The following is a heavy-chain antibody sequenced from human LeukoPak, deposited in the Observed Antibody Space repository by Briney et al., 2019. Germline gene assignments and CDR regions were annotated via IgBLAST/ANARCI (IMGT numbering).Heavy chain of an antibody. J-gene: IGHJ4*02. CDR1: GGSFSGYY. CDR2: INHSGST. D-gene: IGHD1-14*01. CDR3: ARGQPAGG. V-gene: IGHV4-34*01. Sequence: SETLSLICAVYGGSFSGYYWSWIRQPPGKGLEWIGEINHSGSTNYNPSLKSRVTISVDTSKNQFSLKLSSVTAADTAVYYCARGQPAGGWGQGTLVTVSS.